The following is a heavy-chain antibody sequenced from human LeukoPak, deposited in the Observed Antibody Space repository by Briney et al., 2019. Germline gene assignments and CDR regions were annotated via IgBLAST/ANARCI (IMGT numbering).Heavy chain of an antibody. Sequence: HPGGSLRLSCAASGFTFSSYAMHWVRRAPGKGLEWVAVISYDGSNKYYADSVKGRFTISRDNSKNTLYLQMNSLRAEDTAVYYCARDVLVRGVIPNDWGQGTLVTVSS. CDR2: ISYDGSNK. D-gene: IGHD3-10*01. J-gene: IGHJ4*02. CDR1: GFTFSSYA. V-gene: IGHV3-30-3*01. CDR3: ARDVLVRGVIPND.